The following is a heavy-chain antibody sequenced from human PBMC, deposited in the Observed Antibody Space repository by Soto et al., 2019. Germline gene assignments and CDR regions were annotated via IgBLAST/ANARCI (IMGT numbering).Heavy chain of an antibody. Sequence: GGSLRLSCAASGFTFSSYSMNWVRQAPGKGLEWVAVILYGGTKEYYSDSVKGRFTISRDNSKDRLYLQMSSLRREDTGVYFCARGGTYGMDVWGQGTTVTVSS. CDR1: GFTFSSYS. CDR3: ARGGTYGMDV. V-gene: IGHV3-30*03. CDR2: ILYGGTKE. D-gene: IGHD6-25*01. J-gene: IGHJ6*02.